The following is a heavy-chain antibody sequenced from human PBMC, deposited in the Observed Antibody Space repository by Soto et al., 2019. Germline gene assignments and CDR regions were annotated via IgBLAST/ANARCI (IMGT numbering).Heavy chain of an antibody. CDR1: GFTVSTNY. Sequence: EVQLVESGGGLVQPGGSLRLSCAASGFTVSTNYMSWVRQPPGKGLEWVSIIYSVDVSYYADSVKGRFTISRDHSKNTLFLQMNSLRDEDTATYYCVLPRGDLGWADSWGQGTLVTVSS. CDR3: VLPRGDLGWADS. J-gene: IGHJ4*02. CDR2: IYSVDVS. D-gene: IGHD2-21*02. V-gene: IGHV3-66*01.